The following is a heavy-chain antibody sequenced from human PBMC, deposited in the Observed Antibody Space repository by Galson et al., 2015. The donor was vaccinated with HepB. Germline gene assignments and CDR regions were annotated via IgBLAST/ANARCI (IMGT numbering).Heavy chain of an antibody. CDR1: GGSTSSYY. CDR2: IYYSGTT. V-gene: IGHV4-59*01. J-gene: IGHJ4*02. D-gene: IGHD3-10*01. CDR3: ARDGPYGFDY. Sequence: ETLSLTCAVSGGSTSSYYWSWIRQPPGKGLEWIGYIYYSGTTSYNPSLKSRVTMSLDTSKNQFSLKLTSVTAADTAVYYCARDGPYGFDYWGQGILVTVSS.